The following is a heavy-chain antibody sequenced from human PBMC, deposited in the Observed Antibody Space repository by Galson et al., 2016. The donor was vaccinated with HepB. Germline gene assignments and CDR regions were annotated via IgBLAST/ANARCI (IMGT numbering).Heavy chain of an antibody. Sequence: SLRLSCAASGFTFRAFGIHWVRQAPGKGLEWVAVIWSDGRHKYYADSVKGRFTISRDDSLDTVFLQMDSVRAEDTALYYCAKVREYSGNRFYYYYGLDVWGQ. CDR2: IWSDGRHK. J-gene: IGHJ6*02. CDR3: AKVREYSGNRFYYYYGLDV. CDR1: GFTFRAFG. D-gene: IGHD4-23*01. V-gene: IGHV3-33*06.